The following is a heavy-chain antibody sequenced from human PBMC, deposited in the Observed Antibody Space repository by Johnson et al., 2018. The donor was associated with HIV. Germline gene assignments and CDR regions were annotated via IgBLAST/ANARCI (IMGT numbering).Heavy chain of an antibody. D-gene: IGHD6-6*01. CDR2: ISYDGSNK. J-gene: IGHJ3*02. CDR3: ARDITAARPSAFDI. V-gene: IGHV3-30*03. CDR1: GFTFGIYG. Sequence: QVQLVESGGGVVQPGRSLRLSCAASGFTFGIYGMHWVRQAPGKGLEWVALISYDGSNKYYADSVKGRFTISRDNSKNTLYLQMNSLRAEDTAVYYCARDITAARPSAFDIWGQGTMVTVSS.